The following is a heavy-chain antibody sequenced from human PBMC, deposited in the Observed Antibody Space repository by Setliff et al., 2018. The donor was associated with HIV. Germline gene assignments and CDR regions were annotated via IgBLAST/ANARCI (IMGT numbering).Heavy chain of an antibody. D-gene: IGHD3-9*01. J-gene: IGHJ6*03. Sequence: NPSETLSLTCAVSGVSVTSHFWSWIRQPPGKGPEWIGYFSYRGGTNSNPSLKSRVTISVDTSKNDVSLSVTSVSAADTAVYYCARGEKPFVFRYSDPHTGYYFYMDVWGRGTTVTVSS. CDR3: ARGEKPFVFRYSDPHTGYYFYMDV. CDR1: GVSVTSHF. V-gene: IGHV4-59*02. CDR2: FSYRGGT.